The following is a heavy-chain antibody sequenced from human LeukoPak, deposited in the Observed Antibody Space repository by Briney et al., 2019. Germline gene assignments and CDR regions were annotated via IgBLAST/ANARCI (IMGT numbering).Heavy chain of an antibody. D-gene: IGHD6-6*01. V-gene: IGHV1-69*13. CDR3: ARGSISGPLYFDN. CDR2: IIPIFGTA. CDR1: GGTFSSYA. Sequence: ASVKVSRKASGGTFSSYAISWVRQAPGQGLEWMGGIIPIFGTANYAQKFQGRVTITADESTSTAYMELSRLRSDDTAVYFCARGSISGPLYFDNWGQGTLVTVSS. J-gene: IGHJ4*02.